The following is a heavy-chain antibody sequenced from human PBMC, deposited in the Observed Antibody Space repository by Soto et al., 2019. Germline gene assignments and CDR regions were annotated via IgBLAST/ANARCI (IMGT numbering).Heavy chain of an antibody. J-gene: IGHJ4*02. CDR3: ARESEDLTSNFDY. V-gene: IGHV3-7*01. CDR2: INQDGNEK. Sequence: PGGSLRLSCAASGFAFSTYWMSWVRQTPDKGLEWVANINQDGNEKNYLDSVGGRFTISRDNAKNSVYLEMNSLRAEDTAVYYCARESEDLTSNFDYWGQGTLVTVSS. CDR1: GFAFSTYW.